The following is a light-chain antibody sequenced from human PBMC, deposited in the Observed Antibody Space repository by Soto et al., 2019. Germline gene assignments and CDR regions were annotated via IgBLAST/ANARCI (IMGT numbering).Light chain of an antibody. J-gene: IGKJ3*01. Sequence: ESVLTQSPGTLSLSPGERATLSCRASQSVSSNYLAWYQQKPGQPPSLLIYATSSRSTGIPDKFSGSGSGTKFSLTISRLGPQDYAVYYCQQYGGSPIFTFGPGTKLEI. CDR3: QQYGGSPIFT. V-gene: IGKV3-20*01. CDR1: QSVSSNY. CDR2: ATS.